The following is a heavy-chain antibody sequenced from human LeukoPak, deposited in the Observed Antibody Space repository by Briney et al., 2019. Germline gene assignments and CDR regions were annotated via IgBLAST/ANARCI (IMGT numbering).Heavy chain of an antibody. CDR1: GGSISSSPYY. D-gene: IGHD6-6*01. J-gene: IGHJ4*02. CDR2: IYYSGTT. V-gene: IGHV4-39*07. Sequence: SETLSLTCTVSGGSISSSPYYWGWIRQPPGKGLEWIGSIYYSGTTHYSPSLESRVTISVDTSKNQFSLKLASVTAADTAIYYCARDSSFEYSSSFMTFNYWGQGTLVTVSS. CDR3: ARDSSFEYSSSFMTFNY.